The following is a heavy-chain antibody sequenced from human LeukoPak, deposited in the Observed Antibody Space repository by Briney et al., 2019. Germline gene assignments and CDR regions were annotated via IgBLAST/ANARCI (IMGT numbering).Heavy chain of an antibody. J-gene: IGHJ3*02. V-gene: IGHV1-18*01. CDR1: GYTLTNYN. CDR2: INTYKGDT. CDR3: ARRTADEHRDAFDI. D-gene: IGHD2-2*01. Sequence: GASVKVSCKASGYTLTNYNITWVRQAPGQGLEWMGWINTYKGDTLYAQKFQGRVTMTADTSTNTAYMELRSLRFDDTAVYYCARRTADEHRDAFDIWGQGTMVTVSS.